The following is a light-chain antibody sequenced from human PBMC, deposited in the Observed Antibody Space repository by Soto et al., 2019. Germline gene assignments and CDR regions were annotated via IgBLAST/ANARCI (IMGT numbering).Light chain of an antibody. V-gene: IGKV3-15*01. J-gene: IGKJ5*01. CDR1: QSVNSN. CDR3: QQYHNWPPIT. Sequence: EIVTTQSPATLSVSPGERATLSCRASQSVNSNLAWYQQKPGQAPRLLIYGASIRATGVPARFSGSGSGTEFTLTINSLQSEDFAVYYCQQYHNWPPITFGQGTRLEIK. CDR2: GAS.